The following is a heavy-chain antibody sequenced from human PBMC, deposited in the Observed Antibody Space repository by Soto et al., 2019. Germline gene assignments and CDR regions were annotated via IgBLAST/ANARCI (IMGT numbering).Heavy chain of an antibody. J-gene: IGHJ6*02. D-gene: IGHD1-26*01. CDR3: AKNQGVGSYHDYYYYGMDV. CDR2: ISYDGSNK. V-gene: IGHV3-30*18. CDR1: GFTFSSYG. Sequence: PVGSLRLSCAASGFTFSSYGMHWVRQAPGKGLEWVAVISYDGSNKYYADSVKGRFTISRDNSKNTLYLQMNSLRAEDTAVYYCAKNQGVGSYHDYYYYGMDVWGQGTTVTVSS.